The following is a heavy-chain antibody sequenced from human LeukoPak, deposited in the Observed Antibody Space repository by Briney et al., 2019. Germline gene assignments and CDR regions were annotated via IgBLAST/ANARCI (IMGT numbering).Heavy chain of an antibody. J-gene: IGHJ4*02. V-gene: IGHV1-69*13. Sequence: GASVKVSCKASGGTFGSYTISWVRQAPGQGLEWMGGIIPLFGTIKYAQKFQGRVTVTADESTGTAYMELNSLMSEDTAVYYCARERDVVVVPGTILGYYFDYWGQGTLVTVSS. CDR3: ARERDVVVVPGTILGYYFDY. CDR2: IIPLFGTI. CDR1: GGTFGSYT. D-gene: IGHD3-3*01.